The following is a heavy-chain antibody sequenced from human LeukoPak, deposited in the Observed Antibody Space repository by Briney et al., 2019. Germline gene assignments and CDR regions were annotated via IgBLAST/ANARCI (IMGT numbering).Heavy chain of an antibody. Sequence: GGSLRLSCAASGFTFSSYAMSWVRQAPGKGLEWVSAISGSGGSTYYADSVKGRFTISRDNSKNALYLQMNSLRAEDTAVYYCAKRPYNWNSGWFDPWGQGTLVTVSS. CDR3: AKRPYNWNSGWFDP. V-gene: IGHV3-23*01. D-gene: IGHD1-7*01. CDR2: ISGSGGST. J-gene: IGHJ5*02. CDR1: GFTFSSYA.